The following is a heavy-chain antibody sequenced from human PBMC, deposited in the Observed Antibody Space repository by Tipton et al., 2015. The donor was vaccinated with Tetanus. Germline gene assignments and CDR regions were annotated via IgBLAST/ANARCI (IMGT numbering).Heavy chain of an antibody. CDR2: TWSHGGNI. J-gene: IGHJ3*01. CDR3: ARRTNSGHVYNPLDL. V-gene: IGHV3-33*01. Sequence: SLRLSCATSGFIFNSYGIHWVRQAPGKGLEWVAVTWSHGGNIYYADSVRGRLTISRDNSKSTLFLQMNSLRVEDTAVYYCARRTNSGHVYNPLDLWGQGTMVIVSA. D-gene: IGHD1-26*01. CDR1: GFIFNSYG.